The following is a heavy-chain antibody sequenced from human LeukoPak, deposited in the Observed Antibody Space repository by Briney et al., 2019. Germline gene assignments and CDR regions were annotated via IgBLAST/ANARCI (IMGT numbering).Heavy chain of an antibody. J-gene: IGHJ4*02. V-gene: IGHV5-51*01. CDR1: GYSFTSYW. D-gene: IGHD4-17*01. CDR3: ARRTPNYGEPFDY. Sequence: GESLKISCKGSGYSFTSYWIGWVRQMPGKGLEWMGIIYPGDSDTRYSPSFQGQVTISADKSISTAYLQWSSLKASDTAMYYYARRTPNYGEPFDYWGQGTLVTVSS. CDR2: IYPGDSDT.